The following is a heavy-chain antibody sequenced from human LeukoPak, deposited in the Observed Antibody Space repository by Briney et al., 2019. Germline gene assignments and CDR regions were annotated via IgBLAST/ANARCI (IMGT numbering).Heavy chain of an antibody. Sequence: ASVTVSCKASGYTFTSYAMHWVRQAPGQRLEWMGWINAGNGNTKYSQKFQGRVTITRDTSASTAYMELSSPRSEDTAVYYCARVLGRIAVAGTLGYWGQGTLVTVSS. J-gene: IGHJ4*02. CDR3: ARVLGRIAVAGTLGY. CDR1: GYTFTSYA. D-gene: IGHD6-19*01. V-gene: IGHV1-3*01. CDR2: INAGNGNT.